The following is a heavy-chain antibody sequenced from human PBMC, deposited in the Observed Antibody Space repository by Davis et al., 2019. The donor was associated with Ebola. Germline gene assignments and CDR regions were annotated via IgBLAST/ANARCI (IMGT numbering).Heavy chain of an antibody. CDR2: IIPIFGTA. D-gene: IGHD2-15*01. CDR1: GGTFSSYA. V-gene: IGHV1-69*13. Sequence: SVKVSCKASGGTFSSYAISWVRQAPGQGLEWMGGIIPIFGTANYAQKFQGRVTITADESTSTAYMELSSLRSEDTAVYYCAREQGPQYRIDWFDPWGQGTLVTVSS. CDR3: AREQGPQYRIDWFDP. J-gene: IGHJ5*02.